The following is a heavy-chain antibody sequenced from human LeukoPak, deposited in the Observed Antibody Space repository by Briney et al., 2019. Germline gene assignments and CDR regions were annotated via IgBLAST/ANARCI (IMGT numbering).Heavy chain of an antibody. CDR1: GGSFSGYY. Sequence: LETLSLTCAVYGGSFSGYYWSWTRQPPGKGLEWIGEINHSGSTNYNPSLKSRVTISVDTSKNQFSLRLSSVTAADTAVYYCARARLARAFDYWGQGTLVTVSS. V-gene: IGHV4-34*01. CDR2: INHSGST. J-gene: IGHJ4*02. CDR3: ARARLARAFDY.